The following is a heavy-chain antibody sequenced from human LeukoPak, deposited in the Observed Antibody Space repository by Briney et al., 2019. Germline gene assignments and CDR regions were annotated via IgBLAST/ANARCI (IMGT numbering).Heavy chain of an antibody. CDR3: ARWGSTSCYDY. J-gene: IGHJ4*02. CDR1: GFTFSIYA. CDR2: ISTDGGGT. D-gene: IGHD2-2*01. V-gene: IGHV3-64*01. Sequence: GGALRLSCVASGFTFSIYAMPWVRQAPGKGLEYVSAISTDGGGTYYANSVKGRITISRDNSKNTLYLQMGSLRAEDMAVYYCARWGSTSCYDYWGQGTLVTVSS.